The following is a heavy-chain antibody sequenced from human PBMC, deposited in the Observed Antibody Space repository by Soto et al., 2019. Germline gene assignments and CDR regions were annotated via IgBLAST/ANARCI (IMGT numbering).Heavy chain of an antibody. CDR2: IYPGDSDT. Sequence: GESLKISCNGSGYSFTIYWIGWMRQMPGKGLEWMGIIYPGDSDTRYSPSFQGKVTISADKSISTAYLQWSSLKASDTAMYYCARHLLPGIERYGMDVWGQGTTVTVS. V-gene: IGHV5-51*01. D-gene: IGHD6-13*01. CDR1: GYSFTIYW. J-gene: IGHJ6*02. CDR3: ARHLLPGIERYGMDV.